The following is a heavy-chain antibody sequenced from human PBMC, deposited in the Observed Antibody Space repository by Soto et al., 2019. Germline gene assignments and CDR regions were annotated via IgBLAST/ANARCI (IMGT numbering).Heavy chain of an antibody. CDR1: GYSISSGYY. CDR2: IYHSGST. Sequence: SETLSLTCAVSGYSISSGYYWGWIRQPPGKGLEWIGSIYHSGSTYYNPSLKSRVTISVDTSKNQFSLKLSSVTAADTAVYYCARDYYYYHSSGYYYEGWFDPWGQGALVTGLL. V-gene: IGHV4-38-2*02. CDR3: ARDYYYYHSSGYYYEGWFDP. J-gene: IGHJ5*02. D-gene: IGHD3-22*01.